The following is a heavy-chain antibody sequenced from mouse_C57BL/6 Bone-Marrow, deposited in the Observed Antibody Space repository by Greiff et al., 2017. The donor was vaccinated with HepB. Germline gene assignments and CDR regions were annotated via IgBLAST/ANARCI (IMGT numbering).Heavy chain of an antibody. Sequence: QVQLQQSGAELMKPGASVKLSCKATGYTFTGYWIEWVKQRPGHGLEWIGEILSGSGSTNYNEKFKGKATFTADTSSNTAYMQLSSLTTEDSAIYYCARWKFGWLRRAWFAYWGQGTLVTVSA. J-gene: IGHJ3*01. D-gene: IGHD2-2*01. CDR2: ILSGSGST. V-gene: IGHV1-9*01. CDR1: GYTFTGYW. CDR3: ARWKFGWLRRAWFAY.